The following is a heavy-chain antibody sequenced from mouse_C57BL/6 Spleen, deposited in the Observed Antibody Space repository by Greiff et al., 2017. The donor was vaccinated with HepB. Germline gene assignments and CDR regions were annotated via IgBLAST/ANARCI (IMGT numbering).Heavy chain of an antibody. D-gene: IGHD2-13*01. V-gene: IGHV5-4*01. CDR3: ARDLYGDYLYYAMDY. CDR2: ISDGGSYT. Sequence: EVQLVESGGGLVKPGGSLKLSCAASGFTFSSYAMSWVRQTPEKRLEWVATISDGGSYTYYPDNVKGRFTISRDNAKNNLYLQMSHLKSEDTAMYYCARDLYGDYLYYAMDYWGQGTSVTVSS. CDR1: GFTFSSYA. J-gene: IGHJ4*01.